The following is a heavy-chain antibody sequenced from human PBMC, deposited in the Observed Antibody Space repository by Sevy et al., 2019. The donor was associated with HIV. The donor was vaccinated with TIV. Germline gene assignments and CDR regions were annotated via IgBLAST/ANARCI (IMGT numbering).Heavy chain of an antibody. D-gene: IGHD3-16*01. CDR2: ISHDGSYQ. Sequence: GGSLRLSCAASRFTFSTYDIHWVRQAPGKGLEWVAVISHDGSYQYYTDSVKGRFTISRDDSKNKAYLQMNSLRADDSGVYYCAKGQGYDYIWGYERSEYYFDYWGQGTLVTVSS. CDR3: AKGQGYDYIWGYERSEYYFDY. J-gene: IGHJ4*02. V-gene: IGHV3-30*18. CDR1: RFTFSTYD.